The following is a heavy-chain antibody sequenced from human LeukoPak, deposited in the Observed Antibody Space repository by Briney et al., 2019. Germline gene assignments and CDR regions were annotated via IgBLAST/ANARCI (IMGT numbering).Heavy chain of an antibody. CDR3: TRAPSSGPFDY. J-gene: IGHJ4*02. CDR2: MNPNSGST. V-gene: IGHV1-2*02. D-gene: IGHD3-22*01. CDR1: GYTFTGYY. Sequence: ASVKVSCKASGYTFTGYYIHWVRQAPGQGLEWMGWMNPNSGSTDYVQKFQGRVTMTRDTSISTAYMELSRLRSDDTALYYCTRAPSSGPFDYWGQGTLVTVSS.